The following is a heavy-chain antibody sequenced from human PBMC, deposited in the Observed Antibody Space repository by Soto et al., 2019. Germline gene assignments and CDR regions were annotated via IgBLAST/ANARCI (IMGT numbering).Heavy chain of an antibody. CDR1: GGSFSGYY. D-gene: IGHD3-10*01. CDR2: INHSGST. V-gene: IGHV4-34*01. Sequence: SETLSLTCAVYGGSFSGYYWSWIRQPPGKGLEWIGEINHSGSTNYNPSLKSRVTISVDTSKDQFSLKLRSVTAADTAVYYCARARPAKYGSGSHAFDISGPGTMVTV. J-gene: IGHJ3*02. CDR3: ARARPAKYGSGSHAFDI.